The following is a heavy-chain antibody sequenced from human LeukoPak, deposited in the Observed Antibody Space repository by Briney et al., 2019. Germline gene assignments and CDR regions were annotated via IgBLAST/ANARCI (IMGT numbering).Heavy chain of an antibody. CDR3: ARVSAAAGTGYYYMDV. J-gene: IGHJ6*03. V-gene: IGHV3-7*01. D-gene: IGHD6-13*01. CDR1: GFTLSNYW. Sequence: GGSLRLSCAASGFTLSNYWMTWVRQAPGKGLEWVANIKQDGSERHYVDSVKGRFTISRDNAKNSLYLQMNSLRAEDTAVYYCARVSAAAGTGYYYMDVWGKGTTVTVSS. CDR2: IKQDGSER.